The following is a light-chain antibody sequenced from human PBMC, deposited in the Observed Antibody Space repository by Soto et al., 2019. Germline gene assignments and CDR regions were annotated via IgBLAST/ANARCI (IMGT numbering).Light chain of an antibody. CDR2: AAS. Sequence: DIQMTQSPSSLSASVGDRVTITCRASQSIGWYLHWYQQKPGKAPKVLIYAASSLQSGVPSRFSGSGSGTEFTLTISSLQPVDCATYYCQQSFSALWTFGQGTKVEIK. CDR1: QSIGWY. V-gene: IGKV1-39*01. J-gene: IGKJ1*01. CDR3: QQSFSALWT.